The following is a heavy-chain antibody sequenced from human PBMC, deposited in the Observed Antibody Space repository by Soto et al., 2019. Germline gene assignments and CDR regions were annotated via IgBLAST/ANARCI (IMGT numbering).Heavy chain of an antibody. J-gene: IGHJ6*02. CDR1: GFTFDDYA. V-gene: IGHV3-9*01. D-gene: IGHD2-15*01. Sequence: GGSLRLSCAASGFTFDDYAMHWVRQAPGKGLEWVSGISWNSGSIGYADSVKGRFTISRDNAKNSLYLQMNSLRAEDTALYYCAKDIQRSESPGCSGGSCYGDYYYYYGMDVWGQGTTVTVSS. CDR2: ISWNSGSI. CDR3: AKDIQRSESPGCSGGSCYGDYYYYYGMDV.